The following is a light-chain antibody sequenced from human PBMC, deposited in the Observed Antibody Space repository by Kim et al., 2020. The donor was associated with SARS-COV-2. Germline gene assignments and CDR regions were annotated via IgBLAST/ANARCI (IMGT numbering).Light chain of an antibody. Sequence: GERATLACRASKSVSSNLAWYQQKPGQAPRLLIYGAATRATGSPARFSGSGSGTEFTLTISSLQSEDFAVYYCQQYNNWPPWTFGQGTKVDIK. J-gene: IGKJ1*01. CDR2: GAA. V-gene: IGKV3-15*01. CDR1: KSVSSN. CDR3: QQYNNWPPWT.